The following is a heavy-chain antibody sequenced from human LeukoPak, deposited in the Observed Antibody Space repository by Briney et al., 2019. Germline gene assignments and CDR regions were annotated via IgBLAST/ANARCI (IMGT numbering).Heavy chain of an antibody. J-gene: IGHJ3*02. CDR2: IYYSGST. CDR1: GGSFSGYY. CDR3: ARDRLRYSSSPDAFDI. V-gene: IGHV4-59*01. Sequence: PSETLSLTCAVYGGSFSGYYWSWIRQPPGKGLEWIGYIYYSGSTNYNPSLKSRVTISVDTSKNQFSLKLSSVTAADTAVYYCARDRLRYSSSPDAFDIWGQGTMVTVSS. D-gene: IGHD6-6*01.